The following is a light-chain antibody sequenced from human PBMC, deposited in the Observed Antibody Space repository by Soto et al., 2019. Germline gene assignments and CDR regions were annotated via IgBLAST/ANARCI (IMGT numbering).Light chain of an antibody. CDR1: QDINNY. CDR2: DAS. Sequence: DVQMTQSPSSLSASVGDRVTITCQASQDINNYLNWYQQKPGKAPKLLIYDASNLETGVTLRFSGSGSGTEFTFTISSLQPEDIATYDCQQCYNLPYTFGQGTKLEMK. J-gene: IGKJ2*01. V-gene: IGKV1-33*01. CDR3: QQCYNLPYT.